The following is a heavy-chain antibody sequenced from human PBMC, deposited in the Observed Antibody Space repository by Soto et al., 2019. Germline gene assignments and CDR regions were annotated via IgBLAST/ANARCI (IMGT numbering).Heavy chain of an antibody. CDR3: ARDWYDIGVNWFDP. Sequence: ASVKVSCKASGYTFTSYGISWVRQAPGQGLEWMGWISAYNGNTNYAQKLQGRVTMTTDTSTSTAYMELRSLRAEDTAVYYCARDWYDIGVNWFDPWGQGTLVTVSS. CDR1: GYTFTSYG. D-gene: IGHD3-9*01. V-gene: IGHV1-18*01. CDR2: ISAYNGNT. J-gene: IGHJ5*02.